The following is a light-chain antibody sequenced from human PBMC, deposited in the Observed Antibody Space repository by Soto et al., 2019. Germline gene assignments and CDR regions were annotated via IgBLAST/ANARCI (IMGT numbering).Light chain of an antibody. CDR3: QQYNDWPLT. Sequence: EIVMTQSPATLSVSPGERVTLSCRASQSFSSELAWYQQKPGQAPRLLIYSASTRATGVPVRFSGTGSGTEFTLTIGSLQSEDFATYYCQQYNDWPLTFGGGTKVDIK. V-gene: IGKV3-15*01. CDR2: SAS. CDR1: QSFSSE. J-gene: IGKJ4*01.